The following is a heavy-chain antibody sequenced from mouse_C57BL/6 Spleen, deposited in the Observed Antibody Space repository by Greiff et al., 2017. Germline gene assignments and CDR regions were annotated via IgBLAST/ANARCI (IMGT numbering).Heavy chain of an antibody. Sequence: QVQLQQPGAELVKPGASVKLSCKASGYTFTSYWMHWVKQRPGQGLEWIGMIHPNSGSTNYNEKFKSKATLTVDKSSSTAYMQLSSLTSEDSAVYYCARSGDYDGVYWYFDVWGTGTTVTVSS. D-gene: IGHD2-4*01. CDR2: IHPNSGST. J-gene: IGHJ1*03. V-gene: IGHV1-64*01. CDR3: ARSGDYDGVYWYFDV. CDR1: GYTFTSYW.